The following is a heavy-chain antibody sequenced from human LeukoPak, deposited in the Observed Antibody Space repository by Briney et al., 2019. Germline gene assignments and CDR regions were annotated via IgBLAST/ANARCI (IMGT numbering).Heavy chain of an antibody. CDR1: AFIFSGYW. CDR3: TRVGYIDEGIDY. J-gene: IGHJ4*02. CDR2: IKQDGSKK. D-gene: IGHD5-24*01. Sequence: GGSPRLSCEGSAFIFSGYWMNWVRQTPGKGLEWVANIKQDGSKKSYVDSVKGRFTISRDNAKNSLYLQMNSLRAEDTAIYYCTRVGYIDEGIDYWGQGTLVTVSS. V-gene: IGHV3-7*04.